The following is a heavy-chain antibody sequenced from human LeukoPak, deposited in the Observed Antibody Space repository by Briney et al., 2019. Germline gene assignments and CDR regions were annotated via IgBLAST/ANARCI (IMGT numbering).Heavy chain of an antibody. CDR2: INPNSGGT. J-gene: IGHJ4*02. V-gene: IGHV1-2*06. D-gene: IGHD3-22*01. Sequence: ASVKVSCKASGYTFTGYYMHWVRQAPGQGLEWMGRINPNSGGTNYAQKFQGRVTMTRDTSISTAYMEPSRLRSDDTAVYYCARGRYDSSGYYHYTFDYSGQGALVTVSS. CDR1: GYTFTGYY. CDR3: ARGRYDSSGYYHYTFDY.